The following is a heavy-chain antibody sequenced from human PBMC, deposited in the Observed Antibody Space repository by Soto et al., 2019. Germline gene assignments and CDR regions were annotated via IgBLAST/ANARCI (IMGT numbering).Heavy chain of an antibody. V-gene: IGHV3-48*01. CDR3: ARGGYDILTGYYYDAFDI. D-gene: IGHD3-9*01. Sequence: GGSLRLSCAASGFTFSSYSMNWFRQAPGKGLEWVSYISSSSSTIYYADSVKGRFTISRDNAKNSLYLQMNSLRAEDTAVYYCARGGYDILTGYYYDAFDIWGQGTMVTVSS. CDR2: ISSSSSTI. CDR1: GFTFSSYS. J-gene: IGHJ3*02.